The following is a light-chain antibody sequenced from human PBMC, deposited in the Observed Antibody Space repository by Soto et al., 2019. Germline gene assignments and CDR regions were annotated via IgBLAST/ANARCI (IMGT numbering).Light chain of an antibody. CDR2: GAS. V-gene: IGKV3-15*01. Sequence: EKALTQSPVTLSVSLGERATLSCRASQSITTNLAWYQQKPGQAPRLLIFGASNRATGIPARFSGSGSGTEFSLTISSLQSEDSAIYYCQQYNDWPPLTFGGGTKVEIK. J-gene: IGKJ4*01. CDR3: QQYNDWPPLT. CDR1: QSITTN.